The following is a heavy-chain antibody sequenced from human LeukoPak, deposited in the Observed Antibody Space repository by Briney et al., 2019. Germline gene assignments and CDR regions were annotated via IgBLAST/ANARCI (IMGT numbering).Heavy chain of an antibody. Sequence: SETLSLTCAVSGGSISSSNWWSWVRQPPGKGLEWIGEIYHSGSTNYNPSLKSRVTISVDKSKNQFSLKRTSVTAADTAVYHCARHGGIIAAAGTRAFDIWGQGTMVTVSS. CDR2: IYHSGST. CDR3: ARHGGIIAAAGTRAFDI. J-gene: IGHJ3*02. V-gene: IGHV4-4*02. D-gene: IGHD6-13*01. CDR1: GGSISSSNW.